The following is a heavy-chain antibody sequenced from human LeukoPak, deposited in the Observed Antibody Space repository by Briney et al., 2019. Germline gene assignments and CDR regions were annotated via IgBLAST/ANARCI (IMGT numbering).Heavy chain of an antibody. J-gene: IGHJ4*02. Sequence: PGGSLRLSCAASGFTISTYWMHWVRQAPGKGLEWVSRINEDGSRIDYADSVKGRFTISRDNSKNTLYLQMNSLRVEDTAVYYCAKGRVNGYYTTSCDYWGQGALVTVSS. CDR3: AKGRVNGYYTTSCDY. CDR2: INEDGSRI. V-gene: IGHV3-74*01. CDR1: GFTISTYW. D-gene: IGHD3-3*01.